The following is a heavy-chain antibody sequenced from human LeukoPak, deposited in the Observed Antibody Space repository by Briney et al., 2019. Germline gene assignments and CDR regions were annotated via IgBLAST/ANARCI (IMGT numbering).Heavy chain of an antibody. CDR1: GFTFSSYG. CDR2: IWYDGSNK. V-gene: IGHV3-33*01. Sequence: GGSLRLSCAASGFTFSSYGMHWVLQAPGKGLEWVAVIWYDGSNKYYADSVKGRFIISRDNSKNTLYLQMNSLRAEDTAVYYCARGPHSIYDSSGYYLLPRLDYWGQGTLVTVSS. CDR3: ARGPHSIYDSSGYYLLPRLDY. J-gene: IGHJ4*02. D-gene: IGHD3-22*01.